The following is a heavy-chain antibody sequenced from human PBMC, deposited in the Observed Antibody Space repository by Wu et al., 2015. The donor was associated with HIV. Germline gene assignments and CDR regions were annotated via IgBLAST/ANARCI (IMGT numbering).Heavy chain of an antibody. CDR3: ARERGGNYGDYQIMGF. CDR2: IIPMFGTA. Sequence: QVQLVQSGTEVKKPGSSVKVSCKASGGTFNRFAISWVRQAPGQGLEWMGRIIPMFGTANYAQEFQGRVTITADESTSTAYMELSSLRSEDTAVYYCARERGGNYGDYQIMGFWGQGTLVTVSS. V-gene: IGHV1-69*13. J-gene: IGHJ4*02. CDR1: GGTFNRFA. D-gene: IGHD4-17*01.